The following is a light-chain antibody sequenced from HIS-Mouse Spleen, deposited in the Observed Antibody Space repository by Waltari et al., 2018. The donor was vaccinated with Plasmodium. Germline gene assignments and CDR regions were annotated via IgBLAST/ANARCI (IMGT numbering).Light chain of an antibody. V-gene: IGLV2-8*01. CDR2: EVS. J-gene: IGLJ2*01. CDR3: SSYAGSNNLV. CDR1: SSDVGGSTY. Sequence: QSALTPPPSASGSPVQSVTISCTGPSSDVGGSTYASWYQQHPGQAPKLMIYEVSKRPSGVPDRFAGSKSGNTASLTVSGLQAEDEADYYCSSYAGSNNLVFGGGTKLTVL.